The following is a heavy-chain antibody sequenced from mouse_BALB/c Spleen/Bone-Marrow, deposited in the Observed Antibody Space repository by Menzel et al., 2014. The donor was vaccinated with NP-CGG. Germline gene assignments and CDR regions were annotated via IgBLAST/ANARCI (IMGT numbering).Heavy chain of an antibody. CDR2: IWAGGST. V-gene: IGHV2-9*02. J-gene: IGHJ3*01. Sequence: QVQLQQSGPGLVAPSQSLSFTCTVSGFSLTSYGVHWVRQPPGKGLEWLGVIWAGGSTNYNSALMSRLSISKDNSKSQVFLKMNSLQTDDTAMYYCASPIYYDYPLFAYWGQGTLVTVSA. D-gene: IGHD2-4*01. CDR3: ASPIYYDYPLFAY. CDR1: GFSLTSYG.